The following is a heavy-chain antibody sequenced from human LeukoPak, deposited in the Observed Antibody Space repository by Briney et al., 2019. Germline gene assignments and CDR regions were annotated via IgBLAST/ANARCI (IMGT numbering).Heavy chain of an antibody. D-gene: IGHD6-19*01. CDR2: ISSSSSYI. V-gene: IGHV3-21*01. Sequence: GGSLRLSCAASGFTFSSYSMNWVRQAPGKGLEWVSSISSSSSYIYYADSVKGRFTISRDNAKNSLYLQMNSLRAEDTAVYYCAGEDRSSGWYPLDYWGQGTLVTVSS. CDR3: AGEDRSSGWYPLDY. J-gene: IGHJ4*02. CDR1: GFTFSSYS.